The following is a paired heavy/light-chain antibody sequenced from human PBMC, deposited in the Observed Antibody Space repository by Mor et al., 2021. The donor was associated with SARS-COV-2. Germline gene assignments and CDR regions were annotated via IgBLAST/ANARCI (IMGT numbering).Heavy chain of an antibody. CDR1: GGSVSRGSYY. CDR2: MSHSGKT. D-gene: IGHD3-22*01. J-gene: IGHJ2*01. V-gene: IGHV4-61*01. Sequence: QVQLQESGPGLVKPSETLSLTCTVSGGSVSRGSYYWNWIRQTPGKGLEWIGYMSHSGKTKYNPSLKSRITISPDTSKNQFSLVLNSVTAADTAVYYCARGHYYDSSGSYWYFDFWGRGTLVTVSS. CDR3: ARGHYYDSSGSYWYFDF.
Light chain of an antibody. J-gene: IGKJ2*01. CDR1: QNIYSY. CDR3: QQSYSPPLYA. CDR2: AAS. Sequence: DIQMTQSPSSLSASVGDRVTITCRASQNIYSYLNWYQQKPGKAPKLLIYAASRLESGVPPRFSGSGSGTEFTLSISSLQPEDFASYYCQQSYSPPLYAFGQGTNLDIK. V-gene: IGKV1-39*01.